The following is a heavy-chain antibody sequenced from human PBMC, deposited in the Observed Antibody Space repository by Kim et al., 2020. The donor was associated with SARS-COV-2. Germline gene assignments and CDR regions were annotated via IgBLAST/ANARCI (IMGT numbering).Heavy chain of an antibody. J-gene: IGHJ6*02. Sequence: SETLSLTCTVSGGSIRSSSYYWGWIRQPPGKGLEWIGSIYYSGSTYYNPSLKSRVTISVDTSKSQFSLKVSSVTAADTAIYYCARHEPNYCYYGMDIWGQGTTVTVSS. CDR1: GGSIRSSSYY. CDR2: IYYSGST. V-gene: IGHV4-39*01. CDR3: ARHEPNYCYYGMDI.